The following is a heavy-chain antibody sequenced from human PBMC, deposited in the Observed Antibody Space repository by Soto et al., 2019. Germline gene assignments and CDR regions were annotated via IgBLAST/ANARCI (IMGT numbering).Heavy chain of an antibody. V-gene: IGHV1-18*01. J-gene: IGHJ6*02. Sequence: QVQLVQSGAEMKNPGASVKVSCKASGYTFTRYGFSWVRQAPGQGLEWMGWISTYNENTKYPQKFQGRITMTTDTPTSTAYMELRSLTSDDTAVYYCAREGYCSSGSCALYSHDYFGMDVWGQGTPVTVSS. CDR3: AREGYCSSGSCALYSHDYFGMDV. CDR2: ISTYNENT. D-gene: IGHD2-15*01. CDR1: GYTFTRYG.